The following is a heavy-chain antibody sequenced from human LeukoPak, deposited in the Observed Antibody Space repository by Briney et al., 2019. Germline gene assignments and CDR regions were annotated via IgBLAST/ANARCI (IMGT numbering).Heavy chain of an antibody. J-gene: IGHJ3*02. CDR3: ARGGPGAFDI. Sequence: PGGSLRLSCAASGFTFSSSSMNWVRQAPGKGLEWVSSISSSSSYIYYADSVKGRFTISRDNAKNSLYLQMNSLRAEDTAVYYCARGGPGAFDIWGQGTMVTVSS. CDR1: GFTFSSSS. D-gene: IGHD7-27*01. CDR2: ISSSSSYI. V-gene: IGHV3-21*01.